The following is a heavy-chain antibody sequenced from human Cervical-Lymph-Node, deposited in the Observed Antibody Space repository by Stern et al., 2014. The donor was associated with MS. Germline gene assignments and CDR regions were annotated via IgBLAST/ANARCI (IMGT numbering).Heavy chain of an antibody. J-gene: IGHJ6*02. CDR3: ARELSGMYGMDV. Sequence: QLQLQESGPGLVKPSQTLSLTCTVSGGSINNGAYYWSWVRQHQGKGLEWLGYIYYSGATYYNPSLKGRLTISVDTSKRHFSLKLTSVTAADTAVYYCARELSGMYGMDVWGQGTTVTVSS. CDR1: GGSINNGAYY. V-gene: IGHV4-31*03. CDR2: IYYSGAT. D-gene: IGHD1-1*01.